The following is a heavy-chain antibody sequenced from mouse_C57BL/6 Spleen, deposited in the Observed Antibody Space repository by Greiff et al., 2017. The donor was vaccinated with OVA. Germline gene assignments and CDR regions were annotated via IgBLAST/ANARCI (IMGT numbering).Heavy chain of an antibody. V-gene: IGHV5-17*01. J-gene: IGHJ3*01. D-gene: IGHD2-1*01. CDR2: ISSGSSTI. CDR1: GFTFSDYG. CDR3: ARDGIRGTAWFAY. Sequence: EVMLVESGGGLVKPGGSLKLSCAASGFTFSDYGMHWVRQAPEKGLEWVAYISSGSSTIYYADTVKGRFTISRDNAKNTLFLQMTSLRSEDTAMYYCARDGIRGTAWFAYWGQGTLVTVSA.